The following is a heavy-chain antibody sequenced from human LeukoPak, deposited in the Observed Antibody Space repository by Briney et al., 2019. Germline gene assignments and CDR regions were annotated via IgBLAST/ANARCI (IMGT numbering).Heavy chain of an antibody. CDR3: AREEGYYGSGDHPGY. V-gene: IGHV1-18*01. CDR1: GYTFTSYG. CDR2: ISAYNGNT. D-gene: IGHD3-10*01. Sequence: ASVKVSCKASGYTFTSYGISWVRQAPGQGLEWMGWISAYNGNTNYAQKLQGRVTMTTDTSTSTAYMELRSLRSDDTAVYYCAREEGYYGSGDHPGYWGQGTLVTVSS. J-gene: IGHJ4*02.